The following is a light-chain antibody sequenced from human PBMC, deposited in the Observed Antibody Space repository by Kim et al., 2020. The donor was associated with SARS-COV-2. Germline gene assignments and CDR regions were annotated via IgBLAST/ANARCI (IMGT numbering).Light chain of an antibody. CDR1: SSEFGGDNS. J-gene: IGLJ3*02. Sequence: GQSVTIACTGTSSEFGGDNSVSCDQHRPGTAPNLMIYEVGKRPSGVPDRFSGSKSGNTASLTVSGLQAEDEADYYCSSYASNIAWVFGGGTQLTVL. V-gene: IGLV2-8*01. CDR3: SSYASNIAWV. CDR2: EVG.